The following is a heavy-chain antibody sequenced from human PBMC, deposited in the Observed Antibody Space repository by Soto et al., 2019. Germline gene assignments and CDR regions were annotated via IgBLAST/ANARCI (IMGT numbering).Heavy chain of an antibody. CDR1: GFTFSSYS. Sequence: GGSLRLSCAASGFTFSSYSMNWVRQAPGKGLEWVSSISSSSSYIYYADSVKGRFTISRDNAKNSLYLQMNSLRAEDTAVYYCARAAPASSSADPFDYWGQGTLVTVSS. CDR2: ISSSSSYI. D-gene: IGHD6-6*01. V-gene: IGHV3-21*01. J-gene: IGHJ4*02. CDR3: ARAAPASSSADPFDY.